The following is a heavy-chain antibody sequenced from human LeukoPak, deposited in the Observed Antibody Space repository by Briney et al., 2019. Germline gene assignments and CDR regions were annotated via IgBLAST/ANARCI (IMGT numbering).Heavy chain of an antibody. CDR1: GYPFSDYW. CDR2: IYPGDSDT. V-gene: IGHV5-51*01. J-gene: IGHJ4*02. Sequence: GESLKISCKGSGYPFSDYWIAWVRPMPGKGLEWMGIIYPGDSDTRYSPSFQGQVTISADKSISTAYLQWSSLKASDTAMYYCARRGSYFDSWGQGTLVTVSS. CDR3: ARRGSYFDS.